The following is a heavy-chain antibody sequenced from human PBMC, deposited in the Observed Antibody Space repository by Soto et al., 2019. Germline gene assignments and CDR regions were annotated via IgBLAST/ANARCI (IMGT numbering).Heavy chain of an antibody. CDR2: ISYDGSNK. J-gene: IGHJ4*02. V-gene: IGHV3-30*18. CDR1: GFTFSSYG. CDR3: AKWGWLQSNFDY. D-gene: IGHD5-12*01. Sequence: QVQLVESGGGVVQPGRSLRLSCAASGFTFSSYGMHWVRQAPGKGLEWVAVISYDGSNKYYADSVKGRFTISRDNSKNTLYLQMNSLRAEDTAVYYWAKWGWLQSNFDYWGQGTLVTVSS.